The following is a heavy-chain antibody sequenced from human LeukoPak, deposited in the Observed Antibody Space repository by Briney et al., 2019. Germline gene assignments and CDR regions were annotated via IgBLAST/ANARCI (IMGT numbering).Heavy chain of an antibody. V-gene: IGHV4-34*01. CDR1: GGSFSGYY. J-gene: IGHJ4*02. CDR3: ARGIVGATDYFDY. CDR2: INHSGST. Sequence: PSETLSLTCAVYGGSFSGYYWSWIRQPPGKGLEWIGEINHSGSTNYNPSLKSRVTISVDTSKNQFSLKLSSVTAADTAVFYCARGIVGATDYFDYWGQGTLVTVSS. D-gene: IGHD1-26*01.